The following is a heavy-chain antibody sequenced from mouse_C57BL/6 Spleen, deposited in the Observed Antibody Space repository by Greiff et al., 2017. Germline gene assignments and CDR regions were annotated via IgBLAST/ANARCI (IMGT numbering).Heavy chain of an antibody. D-gene: IGHD1-1*01. CDR2: INYDGSST. CDR1: GFTFSDYY. V-gene: IGHV5-16*01. Sequence: EVKLVESEGGLVQPGSSMKLSCTASGFTFSDYYMAWVRQVPEKGLEWVANINYDGSSTYYLDSLKSRFIISRDNAKNILYLQMSSLKSEDTATYYCAREGLVTTVPDYWGQGTTLTVSS. J-gene: IGHJ2*01. CDR3: AREGLVTTVPDY.